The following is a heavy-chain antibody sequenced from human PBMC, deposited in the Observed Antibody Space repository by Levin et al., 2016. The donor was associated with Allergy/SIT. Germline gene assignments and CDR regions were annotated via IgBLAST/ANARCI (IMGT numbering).Heavy chain of an antibody. J-gene: IGHJ3*02. D-gene: IGHD3-3*01. Sequence: SETLSLTCTVSGGSISGYYWSWIRQPPGKTLEWLGYIYYTGSTNYNPSLESRVTMSVDSSKNQFSLHLNSVTAADTAVYYCASPGPTIFDAFHIWGQGTLVTVSS. CDR3: ASPGPTIFDAFHI. V-gene: IGHV4-59*01. CDR1: GGSISGYY. CDR2: IYYTGST.